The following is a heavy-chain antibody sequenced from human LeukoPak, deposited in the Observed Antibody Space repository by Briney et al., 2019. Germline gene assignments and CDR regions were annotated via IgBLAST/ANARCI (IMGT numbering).Heavy chain of an antibody. CDR2: TSHSGNT. CDR3: AKARDVCSGGCPEVANWFDP. CDR1: GASIGSRGYY. D-gene: IGHD2-15*01. J-gene: IGHJ5*02. V-gene: IGHV4-31*03. Sequence: SETLSLTCTVSGASIGSRGYYWTWIRQHPGKGLEWIGYTSHSGNTYYNPSLKNRVIISLDTSNNHFSLRLNSVTAADTAVYYCAKARDVCSGGCPEVANWFDPWGQGTLVTVSS.